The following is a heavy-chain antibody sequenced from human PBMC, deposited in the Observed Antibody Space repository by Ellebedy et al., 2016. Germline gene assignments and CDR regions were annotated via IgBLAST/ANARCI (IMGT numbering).Heavy chain of an antibody. J-gene: IGHJ4*02. V-gene: IGHV4-39*07. CDR2: IYYSGST. Sequence: GSLRLXXTVSGGSISSTTYYWGWIRQPPGKGLEWLGSIYYSGSTYYNPSLHSRVTISVDTSKNQFSLKLNSVTAADTALYYCARVSAVTGSYYFDYWGQGTLVTVSS. CDR3: ARVSAVTGSYYFDY. CDR1: GGSISSTTYY. D-gene: IGHD6-19*01.